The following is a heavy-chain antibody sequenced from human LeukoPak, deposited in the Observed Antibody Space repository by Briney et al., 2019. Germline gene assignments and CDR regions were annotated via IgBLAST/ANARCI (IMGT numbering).Heavy chain of an antibody. Sequence: GGSLRLSCAASGFTFRNYAMTWVRQAPGKGLEWVSAITGNGISTYYADSVKGRFTISRDNPKNTLCLQMHSLRAEDTAIYYCAKVTGGDMITYGGLDYWGQGTLVTVSS. CDR2: ITGNGIST. V-gene: IGHV3-23*01. CDR3: AKVTGGDMITYGGLDY. D-gene: IGHD3-16*01. J-gene: IGHJ4*02. CDR1: GFTFRNYA.